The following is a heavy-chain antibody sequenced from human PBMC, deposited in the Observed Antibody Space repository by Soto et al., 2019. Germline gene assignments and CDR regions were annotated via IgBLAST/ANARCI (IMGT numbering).Heavy chain of an antibody. Sequence: GGSLRLSCAASGFTFSSYGMHWVRQAPGKGLEWVAVIWYDGSNKYYADSVKGRFTISRDNSKNTLYLQMNSLRAEDTAVYYCATFHEPHETLDYWGQGTLVTVSS. CDR2: IWYDGSNK. CDR3: ATFHEPHETLDY. J-gene: IGHJ4*02. CDR1: GFTFSSYG. V-gene: IGHV3-33*01.